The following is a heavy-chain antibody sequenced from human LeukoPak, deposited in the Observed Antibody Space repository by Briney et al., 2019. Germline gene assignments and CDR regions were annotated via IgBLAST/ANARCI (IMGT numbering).Heavy chain of an antibody. V-gene: IGHV3-53*01. J-gene: IGHJ6*02. CDR2: IYSGGST. D-gene: IGHD3-10*01. Sequence: GGSLRLSCAASGFTVSSNYMSWVRQAPGKGLEWVSVIYSGGSTYYADSVKGRFAISRDNSKNTLYLQMNSLRAEDTAVYYCARDHIILLGAMVLYYYGMDVWGQGTTVTVSS. CDR1: GFTVSSNY. CDR3: ARDHIILLGAMVLYYYGMDV.